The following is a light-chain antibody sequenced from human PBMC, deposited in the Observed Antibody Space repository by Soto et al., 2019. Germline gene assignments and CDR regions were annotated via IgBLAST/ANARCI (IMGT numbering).Light chain of an antibody. CDR3: QQYTEWPLT. J-gene: IGKJ1*01. CDR1: QSVSSI. V-gene: IGKV3-15*01. Sequence: IVLTQSPGTLSLSPGERATLSFRASQSVSSIYLAWYQQKPGQAPRLLIYSAFTRATGIPARFSGTGSGTEFTLTISSLETEDFAIYYCQQYTEWPLTFGQGTKVDIK. CDR2: SAF.